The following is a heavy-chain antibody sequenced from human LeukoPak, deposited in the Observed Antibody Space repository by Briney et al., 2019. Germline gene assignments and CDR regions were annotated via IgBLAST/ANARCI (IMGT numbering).Heavy chain of an antibody. D-gene: IGHD1-26*01. J-gene: IGHJ4*02. CDR2: ISSGSSYI. CDR3: ASHRLYSGSYYPYYFDY. Sequence: PGGSLRLSCAASGFTFNTYTMNWVRQAPGKGLEWVSSISSGSSYIYYADSVKGRFTISRDNAKNSLYLQMNSLRAEDTAVYYCASHRLYSGSYYPYYFDYWGQGTLVTVSS. CDR1: GFTFNTYT. V-gene: IGHV3-21*01.